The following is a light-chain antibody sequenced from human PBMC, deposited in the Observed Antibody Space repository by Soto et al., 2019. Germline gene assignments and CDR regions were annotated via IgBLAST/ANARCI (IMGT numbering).Light chain of an antibody. Sequence: QSVLTQPASVSGSPGQSITISCTGTSSDVGGYDFVSWYQQRPGKAPKLIIYDVSNRPSGVSNRFSGSKSGNTASLTISGLQADDEADYYCTSYTRSDIGVFGGGTKLTVL. CDR3: TSYTRSDIGV. CDR2: DVS. CDR1: SSDVGGYDF. J-gene: IGLJ3*02. V-gene: IGLV2-14*01.